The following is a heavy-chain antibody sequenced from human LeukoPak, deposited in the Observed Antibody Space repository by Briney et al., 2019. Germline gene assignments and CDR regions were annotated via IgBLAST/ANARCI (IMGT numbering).Heavy chain of an antibody. CDR1: GGSFSGYY. D-gene: IGHD7-27*01. CDR2: INHSGST. J-gene: IGHJ4*02. CDR3: ARVLGTYFDY. V-gene: IGHV4-34*01. Sequence: SETLSLTCAVYGGSFSGYYWSWIRQPLGKGLEWIGEINHSGSTNYNPSLKSRVTISVDTSKNQFSLKLSSVTAADTAVYYCARVLGTYFDYWGQGTLVTVSS.